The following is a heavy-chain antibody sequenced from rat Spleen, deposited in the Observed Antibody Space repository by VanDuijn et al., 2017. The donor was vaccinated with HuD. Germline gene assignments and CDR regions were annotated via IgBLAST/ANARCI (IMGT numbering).Heavy chain of an antibody. CDR2: ISYDGSST. CDR3: ARQTPITTVVTGWYFDF. Sequence: EVQLVESDGGLVQPGRSLKLSCAASGFTFSDYYMAWVRQAPTKGLEWVATISYDGSSTYYRDSVKGRFTISRDNAKSTLYLQLDSLRSEDTATYYCARQTPITTVVTGWYFDFWGPGTMVTVSS. V-gene: IGHV5-29*01. D-gene: IGHD1-1*01. J-gene: IGHJ1*01. CDR1: GFTFSDYY.